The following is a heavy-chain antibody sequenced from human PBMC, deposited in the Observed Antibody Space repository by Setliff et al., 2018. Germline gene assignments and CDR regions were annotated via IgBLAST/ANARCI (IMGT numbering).Heavy chain of an antibody. V-gene: IGHV4-39*01. CDR1: GGAIDNRYY. D-gene: IGHD3-3*01. CDR3: ARQKYWSGYYGEGYYYYMDV. CDR2: INYSGSS. Sequence: SETLSLTCAVSGGAIDNRYYWGWVRQSPGKGLDWIGNINYSGSSYYNPSLKSRVTIFADTSKTQFSLLLNSVTAADTAVYYCARQKYWSGYYGEGYYYYMDVWGKGTTVTVSS. J-gene: IGHJ6*03.